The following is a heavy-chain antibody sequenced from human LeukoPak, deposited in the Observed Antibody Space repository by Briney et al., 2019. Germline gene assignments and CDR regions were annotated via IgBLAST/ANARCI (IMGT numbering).Heavy chain of an antibody. V-gene: IGHV4-59*01. CDR1: GGSISGYY. J-gene: IGHJ4*02. CDR3: ARHSSVSGGAFQY. CDR2: IYFSGST. Sequence: SGTLSLTCTVSGGSISGYYRSWIRQPPGKGLEWIANIYFSGSTNYNPSLKSRVTMSVDTSKTQFSLKLSSVTAADTAVYYCARHSSVSGGAFQYWGQRTPVTVSS. D-gene: IGHD3-22*01.